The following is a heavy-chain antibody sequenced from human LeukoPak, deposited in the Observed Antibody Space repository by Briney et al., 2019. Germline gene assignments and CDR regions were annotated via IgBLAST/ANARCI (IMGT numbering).Heavy chain of an antibody. D-gene: IGHD3-22*01. V-gene: IGHV1-2*02. CDR3: ARDHGLSYYYDSSGHEALDV. CDR2: INPNSGGT. J-gene: IGHJ6*04. Sequence: ASVTVSFKASGYTFTVYYMHWVRHAPGQGLEWMGWINPNSGGTNYAQKFQGRVTMTRDTSISTAYMELSRLRSDDTDVYYCARDHGLSYYYDSSGHEALDVWGKGTTVTVSS. CDR1: GYTFTVYY.